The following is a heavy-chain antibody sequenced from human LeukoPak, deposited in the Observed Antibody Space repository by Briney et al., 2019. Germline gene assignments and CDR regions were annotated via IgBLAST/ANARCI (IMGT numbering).Heavy chain of an antibody. Sequence: GGSLRLSCAASGLTVSGKCMMWVRQAPGKGLEWVSLIYSGGRPYYADSVRGRFTISRDTSKDTLFLQMSSLRAEDTALYYCATDGTYGQGYFDFWGLGTLVTVSS. V-gene: IGHV3-53*01. CDR2: IYSGGRP. CDR3: ATDGTYGQGYFDF. J-gene: IGHJ4*02. D-gene: IGHD3-10*01. CDR1: GLTVSGKC.